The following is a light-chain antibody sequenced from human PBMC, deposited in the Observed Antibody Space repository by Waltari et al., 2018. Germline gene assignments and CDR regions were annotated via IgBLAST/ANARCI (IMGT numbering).Light chain of an antibody. Sequence: DIVMTQSPDSLAVSLGERATINCKSSQSVLYSSNNKNYLAGYQQRPGQPPKLLIYWASTRESGVPDRFSGSGSGTDFALTISSLQAEDVAVYYCQQYYSIPQTFGQGTKLEIK. V-gene: IGKV4-1*01. J-gene: IGKJ2*01. CDR2: WAS. CDR1: QSVLYSSNNKNY. CDR3: QQYYSIPQT.